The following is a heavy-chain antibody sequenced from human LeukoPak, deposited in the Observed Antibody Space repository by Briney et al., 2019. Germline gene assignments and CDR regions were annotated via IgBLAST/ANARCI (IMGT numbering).Heavy chain of an antibody. CDR1: GFTFSSYS. J-gene: IGHJ4*02. V-gene: IGHV3-21*01. Sequence: GGSLRLSCAASGFTFSSYSMNWVRQAPGKGLEWVSSISRSSSCIYYADLVKGRFTISRDNAKNSLYLQMNTLRAEDTAVYYCARGGDYFDYWGQGTLVTVSS. CDR3: ARGGDYFDY. CDR2: ISRSSSCI.